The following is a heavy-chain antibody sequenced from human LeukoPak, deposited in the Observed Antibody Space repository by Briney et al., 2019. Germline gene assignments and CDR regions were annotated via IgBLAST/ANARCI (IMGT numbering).Heavy chain of an antibody. CDR1: GFTVSSNY. Sequence: GGSLRLSCAASGFTVSSNYMSWVRQAPGKGLEWVSVIYSGGSTYYADSVKGRFTISRDNSKNTLYLQMNSLRAEDTAVYYCARRGDFGVYGMDVWGQGTTVTVSS. J-gene: IGHJ6*02. CDR3: ARRGDFGVYGMDV. V-gene: IGHV3-66*01. D-gene: IGHD3-3*01. CDR2: IYSGGST.